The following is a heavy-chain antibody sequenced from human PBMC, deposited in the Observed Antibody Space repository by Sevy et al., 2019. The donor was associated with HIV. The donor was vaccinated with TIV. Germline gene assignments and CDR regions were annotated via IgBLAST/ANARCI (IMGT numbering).Heavy chain of an antibody. D-gene: IGHD1-26*01. CDR1: GYTFTSYG. Sequence: ASVKVSCKASGYTFTSYGISWVRQAPGQGLEWMGWISAYNGNTNYAQKLQGRVTMTTDTSTSTVYMELRSLRSDDTAVYYCARVNTGIVGATADYYYYYMDVWGKGTTVTVSS. CDR2: ISAYNGNT. J-gene: IGHJ6*03. CDR3: ARVNTGIVGATADYYYYYMDV. V-gene: IGHV1-18*04.